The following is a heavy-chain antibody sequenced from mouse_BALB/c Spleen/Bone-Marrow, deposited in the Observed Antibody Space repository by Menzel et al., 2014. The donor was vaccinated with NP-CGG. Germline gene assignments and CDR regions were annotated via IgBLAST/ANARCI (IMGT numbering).Heavy chain of an antibody. Sequence: EVKLVESGPSLVKPSQTLSLTCSVTGDSITSGYWNWIRKFPGSKLEYMGHISYSGSTYYNPSLKSRIPITRDTSKNQFYLQLDSVTTEDTATYYCARRDYGKHFDVWGAGTTVTVSS. V-gene: IGHV3-8*02. J-gene: IGHJ1*01. CDR2: ISYSGST. CDR1: GDSITSGY. CDR3: ARRDYGKHFDV. D-gene: IGHD2-1*01.